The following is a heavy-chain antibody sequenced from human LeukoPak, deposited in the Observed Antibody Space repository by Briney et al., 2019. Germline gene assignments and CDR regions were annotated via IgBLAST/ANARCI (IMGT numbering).Heavy chain of an antibody. Sequence: AGGSLRLSCAASGFTFSTYIMNWVRQAPGKGLEWVSCISSSSGPIYYAASVKGRFTISRDNAKNSLYLQMNSLRAEDTGVYYCARQEPGFDIWGQGTMVNVSS. CDR2: ISSSSGPI. J-gene: IGHJ3*02. V-gene: IGHV3-48*01. CDR1: GFTFSTYI. D-gene: IGHD1-14*01. CDR3: ARQEPGFDI.